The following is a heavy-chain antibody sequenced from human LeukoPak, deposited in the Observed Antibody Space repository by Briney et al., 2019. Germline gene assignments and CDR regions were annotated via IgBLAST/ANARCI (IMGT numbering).Heavy chain of an antibody. D-gene: IGHD3-3*01. J-gene: IGHJ4*02. CDR1: GFTFSSYG. Sequence: PGRSLRLSCAASGFTFSSYGMHWVRQAPGKGLEWVAVISYDGSNKYYADSVKGRFTISRDNSKNTLYLQMNSLRAEDTAVYYCAKEQRRGITIFENWGQGTLVTVSS. CDR3: AKEQRRGITIFEN. CDR2: ISYDGSNK. V-gene: IGHV3-30*18.